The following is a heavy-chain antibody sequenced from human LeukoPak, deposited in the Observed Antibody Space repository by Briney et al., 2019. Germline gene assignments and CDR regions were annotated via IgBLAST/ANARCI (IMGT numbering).Heavy chain of an antibody. J-gene: IGHJ4*02. D-gene: IGHD3-22*01. CDR3: ARLNYYYDSSGYETDY. V-gene: IGHV4-39*01. CDR2: IYYSGST. CDR1: GGSISSSSYY. Sequence: SETLSLTCTVSGGSISSSSYYWGWIRQPPGQGLEWIGSIYYSGSTYYNPSLKSRVTISVDTSKNQFSLKLSSVTAADTAVYYCARLNYYYDSSGYETDYWGQGTLVTVSS.